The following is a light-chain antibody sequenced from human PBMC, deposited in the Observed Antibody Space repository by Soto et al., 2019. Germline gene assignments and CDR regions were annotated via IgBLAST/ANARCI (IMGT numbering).Light chain of an antibody. V-gene: IGLV2-14*01. CDR1: TSDIGASNF. J-gene: IGLJ1*01. CDR2: EAT. CDR3: ISYKTDDTFV. Sequence: QSSRTHPPTVSWYPGHSITVSCTRTTSDIGASNFVSWYQHLPGRAPKLIIFEATHRPSGVSDRFSGSKAGITASLTISGLKADDEAEYFCISYKTDDTFVFGTGTKV.